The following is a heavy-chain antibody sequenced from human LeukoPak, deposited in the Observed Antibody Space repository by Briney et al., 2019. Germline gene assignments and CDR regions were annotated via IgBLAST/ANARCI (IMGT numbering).Heavy chain of an antibody. CDR3: TRGGYYYFDY. J-gene: IGHJ4*02. CDR2: INSDGSIT. Sequence: GGYLRLSCAASGFTFSGSWIHWVRQAPGKGLVWVSRINSDGSITNYADSVEGRFTVSRDNAKNTLYLQMNSLRAEDTAVYYCTRGGYYYFDYWGQGTLVTVSS. D-gene: IGHD3-22*01. CDR1: GFTFSGSW. V-gene: IGHV3-74*01.